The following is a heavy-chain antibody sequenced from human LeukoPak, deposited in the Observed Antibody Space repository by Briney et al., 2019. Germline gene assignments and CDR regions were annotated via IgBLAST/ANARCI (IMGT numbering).Heavy chain of an antibody. J-gene: IGHJ4*02. Sequence: PGGSLRLSCAAPGLTFRDFYMSWIRQAPGRGLEYISYITNSGSSIYYAASVKGRFTISRDNAKNSLYLQMSSLRAEDTAIYYCAGRTFGGESPAFGYWGQGTLVTVSS. CDR1: GLTFRDFY. V-gene: IGHV3-11*01. D-gene: IGHD2-21*01. CDR3: AGRTFGGESPAFGY. CDR2: ITNSGSSI.